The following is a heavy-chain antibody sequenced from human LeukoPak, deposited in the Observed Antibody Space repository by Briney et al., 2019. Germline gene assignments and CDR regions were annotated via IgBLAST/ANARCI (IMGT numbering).Heavy chain of an antibody. J-gene: IGHJ3*02. CDR1: GYTFTSYD. CDR2: MNPNRGKT. Sequence: ASVKVSCKAPGYTFTSYDINRGRQDTEQGLERMGRMNPNRGKTGDAQKFRGRVTTTTNTTLSTAYMDISTLRAQNTAVYNSASAPGNYGDSEDAFDIWGQGTMVTVSS. V-gene: IGHV1-8*01. D-gene: IGHD4-17*01. CDR3: ASAPGNYGDSEDAFDI.